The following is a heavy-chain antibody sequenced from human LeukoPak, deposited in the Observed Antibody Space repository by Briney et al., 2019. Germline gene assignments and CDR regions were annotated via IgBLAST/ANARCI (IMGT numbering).Heavy chain of an antibody. CDR3: ANEWSAFDF. D-gene: IGHD3-3*01. Sequence: SETLSLTCTVSGDSKSYHKWNWIRQSPGKRLEWIGYIKQSGGTNYNPSLKSRVTISVDTSKNRFSLQLRSVTAADTAVYYCANEWSAFDFWGQGTMVTVSS. J-gene: IGHJ3*01. V-gene: IGHV4-59*11. CDR2: IKQSGGT. CDR1: GDSKSYHK.